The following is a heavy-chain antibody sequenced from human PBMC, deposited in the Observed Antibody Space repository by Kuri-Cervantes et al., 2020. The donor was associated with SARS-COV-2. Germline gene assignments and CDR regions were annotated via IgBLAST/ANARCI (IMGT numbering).Heavy chain of an antibody. D-gene: IGHD6-19*01. CDR2: IYYSGST. CDR1: GFTFSSYS. CDR3: ARGGYSSGWYAVD. J-gene: IGHJ4*02. Sequence: GSLRLSCAASGFTFSSYSMNWVRQAPGKGLEWIGYIYYSGSTNYNPSLKSRVTISVDTSKNQFSLRLSSVTAADTAVYYCARGGYSSGWYAVDWGQGTLVTVSS. V-gene: IGHV4-59*01.